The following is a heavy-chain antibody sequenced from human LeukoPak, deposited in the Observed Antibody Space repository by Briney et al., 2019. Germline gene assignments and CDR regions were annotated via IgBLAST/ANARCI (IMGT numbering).Heavy chain of an antibody. J-gene: IGHJ3*02. Sequence: SETLSLTCTVSGGSISSYYWSWIRQPPGKGLEWIGYIYYSGSTNYNPSLKSRVTISVDTSKNQFSLKLSSVTAADTAVYYCGRMASSYGSGSSTFDIWGQGTMVTVSS. CDR2: IYYSGST. V-gene: IGHV4-59*01. D-gene: IGHD3-10*01. CDR1: GGSISSYY. CDR3: GRMASSYGSGSSTFDI.